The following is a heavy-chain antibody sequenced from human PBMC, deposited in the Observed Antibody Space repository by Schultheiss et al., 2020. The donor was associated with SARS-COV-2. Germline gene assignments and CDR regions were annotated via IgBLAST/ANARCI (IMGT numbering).Heavy chain of an antibody. CDR2: INHSGST. CDR3: ARESVGSSSFGY. D-gene: IGHD6-6*01. V-gene: IGHV4-34*01. J-gene: IGHJ4*02. CDR1: GGSFSGYY. Sequence: SETLSLTCAVYGGSFSGYYWSWIRQPPGKGLEWIGEINHSGSTNYNPSLKSRVTISIDTSKNQFSLKLSSVTAADTAVYYCARESVGSSSFGYWGQGTLVTVSS.